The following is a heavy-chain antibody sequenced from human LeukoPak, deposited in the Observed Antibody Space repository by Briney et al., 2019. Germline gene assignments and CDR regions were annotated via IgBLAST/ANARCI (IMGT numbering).Heavy chain of an antibody. CDR3: ASGLTMMGRAGRYYYYYGMDV. Sequence: PSGTLSLTCGVSGGSISNTNWWTWVRQPPGKGLEWIGEVNLQGSTDYNPSLKSRVAISVDKSENQFSLKLSSVTAADTAVYYCASGLTMMGRAGRYYYYYGMDVWGQGTTVTVSS. V-gene: IGHV4-4*02. D-gene: IGHD3-22*01. CDR2: VNLQGST. CDR1: GGSISNTNW. J-gene: IGHJ6*02.